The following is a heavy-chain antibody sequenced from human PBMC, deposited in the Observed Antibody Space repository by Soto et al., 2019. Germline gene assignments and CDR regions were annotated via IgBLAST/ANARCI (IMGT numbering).Heavy chain of an antibody. V-gene: IGHV1-46*01. Sequence: ASVKVSCKASGYTFTSYYMHWVRQATGQGLEWMGIINPSSGNTSYAQKFQGRVTMTSNTSTSTVYMELSSLRSEDTAVYYCARVRRHSGYYYGFWGQGTTVTVSS. CDR1: GYTFTSYY. D-gene: IGHD3-22*01. CDR2: INPSSGNT. CDR3: ARVRRHSGYYYGF. J-gene: IGHJ6*02.